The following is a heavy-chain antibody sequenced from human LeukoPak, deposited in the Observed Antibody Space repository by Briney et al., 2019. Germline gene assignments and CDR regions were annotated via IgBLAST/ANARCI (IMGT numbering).Heavy chain of an antibody. CDR3: AKEYYSASS. CDR1: GFTFSSYG. CDR2: ISYDGSNK. J-gene: IGHJ4*02. D-gene: IGHD1-26*01. Sequence: GGSLRLSCAASGFTFSSYGMHWVRQAPGKGLEWVAVISYDGSNKYYADSVKGRFTISRDNSKNTVYLQMNSLSAEDTAVYYCAKEYYSASSWGQGTLVTVSS. V-gene: IGHV3-30*18.